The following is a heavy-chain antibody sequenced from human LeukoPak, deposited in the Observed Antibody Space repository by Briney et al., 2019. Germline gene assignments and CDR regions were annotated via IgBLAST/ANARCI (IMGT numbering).Heavy chain of an antibody. D-gene: IGHD6-19*01. Sequence: ASVKVSCKASGYTFTGYYMHWVRQAPGQGLEWMGWINPNSGGTNYAQKFQGRVTMTRDTSISTAYMELSRLRSDDTAVYYCAREAQSSGWYFLDYWGQGTLVTVSS. V-gene: IGHV1-2*02. J-gene: IGHJ4*02. CDR1: GYTFTGYY. CDR2: INPNSGGT. CDR3: AREAQSSGWYFLDY.